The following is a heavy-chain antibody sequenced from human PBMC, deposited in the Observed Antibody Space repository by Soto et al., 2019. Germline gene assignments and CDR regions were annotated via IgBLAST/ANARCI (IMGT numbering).Heavy chain of an antibody. CDR2: IYHSGTT. CDR1: GGSVTSGVHS. Sequence: QLQLLESGSGLVKPSQTLSLTCTVSGGSVTSGVHSWNWIRLSPQKVLDWIGCIYHSGTTYYNPSLQSRITMSVDTSKNQFSLKLSSVTAADTAIYYCARDRKVRGWVDHWGQGTQVIVSS. J-gene: IGHJ5*02. V-gene: IGHV4-30-2*06. D-gene: IGHD3-10*01. CDR3: ARDRKVRGWVDH.